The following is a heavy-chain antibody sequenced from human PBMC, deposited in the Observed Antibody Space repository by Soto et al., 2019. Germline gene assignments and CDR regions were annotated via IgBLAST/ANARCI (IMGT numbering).Heavy chain of an antibody. CDR2: MYSGGST. CDR1: GASISTYY. D-gene: IGHD6-19*01. V-gene: IGHV4-59*01. Sequence: QVQLQESGPGLVKPSETLSLTCSVSGASISTYYWSWIRQPPGKGLEFVGYMYSGGSTSYNPFLQNRVTMSVDTPKNLLSLKLRSVTAADTAVYYCARLGDSSGWDDALDIWGQGTMVTASS. CDR3: ARLGDSSGWDDALDI. J-gene: IGHJ3*02.